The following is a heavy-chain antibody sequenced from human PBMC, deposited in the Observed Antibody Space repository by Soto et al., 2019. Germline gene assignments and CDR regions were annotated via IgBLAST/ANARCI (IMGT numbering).Heavy chain of an antibody. CDR3: ARVDVGSAFDI. D-gene: IGHD1-26*01. V-gene: IGHV4-59*01. J-gene: IGHJ3*02. Sequence: LLRQSQTLSLTCTVSGGSISSYYWSWIRQPPGKGLEWIGYIYYSGSTNYNPSLKSRVTISVDTSKNQFSLKLSSVTAADTAVYYCARVDVGSAFDIWGQGTMVTVSS. CDR1: GGSISSYY. CDR2: IYYSGST.